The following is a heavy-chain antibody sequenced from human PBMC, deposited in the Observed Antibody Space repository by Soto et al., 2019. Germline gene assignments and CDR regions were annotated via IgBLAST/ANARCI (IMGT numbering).Heavy chain of an antibody. CDR3: ARAHDILLWFGEFRYYYGMDV. V-gene: IGHV3-21*01. Sequence: GGSLRLSCAASGFTFSSYSMNWVRQAPGKWLEWVSSISSSSSYIYYADSVKGRFTISRDNAKNSLYLQMNSLRAEDTAVYYCARAHDILLWFGEFRYYYGMDVWGQGXTVT. CDR2: ISSSSSYI. CDR1: GFTFSSYS. D-gene: IGHD3-10*01. J-gene: IGHJ6*02.